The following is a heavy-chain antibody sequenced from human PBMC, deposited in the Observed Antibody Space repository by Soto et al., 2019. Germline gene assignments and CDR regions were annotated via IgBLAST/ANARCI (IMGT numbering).Heavy chain of an antibody. CDR3: ARGRIVASIHDAFEI. V-gene: IGHV1-18*01. Sequence: QGQLLQSGDEVKTPGASVRVSCRASGYPFTSYGISWVRQAPGQGLEWVAWISAYNGKRDTAQKFQDRVTMPLDKSTDTAHMDLGDLTSADTAVYYCARGRIVASIHDAFEIWGQGTKVTVSS. D-gene: IGHD5-12*01. CDR2: ISAYNGKR. J-gene: IGHJ3*02. CDR1: GYPFTSYG.